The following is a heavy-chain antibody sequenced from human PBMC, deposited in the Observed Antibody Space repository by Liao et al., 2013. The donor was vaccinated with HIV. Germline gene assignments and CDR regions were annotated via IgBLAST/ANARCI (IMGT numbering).Heavy chain of an antibody. Sequence: QVQLQESGPGLVKPSETLSLTCTVSGGSISSYYWSWIRQPAGKGLEWIGRIYTSGSTNYNPSLKSRVTMSVDTSKNQFSLKLSSVTAADTAVYYCARTYCSGGSCNFDYWGQGTLVTVSS. CDR3: ARTYCSGGSCNFDY. V-gene: IGHV4-4*07. CDR2: IYTSGST. D-gene: IGHD2-15*01. CDR1: GGSISSYY. J-gene: IGHJ4*02.